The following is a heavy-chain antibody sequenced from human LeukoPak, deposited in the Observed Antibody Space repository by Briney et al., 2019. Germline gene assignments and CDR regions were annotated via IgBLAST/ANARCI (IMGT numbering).Heavy chain of an antibody. CDR3: ARDRYYYGSGSYGDY. CDR2: ISAYSGNT. CDR1: GYTFTSYG. D-gene: IGHD3-10*01. J-gene: IGHJ4*02. V-gene: IGHV1-18*04. Sequence: ASVKVSCKASGYTFTSYGISWVRQAPGQGLEWMGWISAYSGNTNYAQKLQGRVTMTTDTSTSTAYMELRSLRSDDTAVCYCARDRYYYGSGSYGDYWGQGTLVTVSS.